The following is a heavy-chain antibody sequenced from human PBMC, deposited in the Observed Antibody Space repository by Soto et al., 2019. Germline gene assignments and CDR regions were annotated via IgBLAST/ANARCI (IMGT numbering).Heavy chain of an antibody. J-gene: IGHJ3*02. CDR3: ARAEESSGYLNAFDI. CDR1: GFTFSSYA. Sequence: QVQLVESGGGVVQPGRSLRLSCAASGFTFSSYAMHWVRQAPGKGLEWVAVMSYDGSNKYYADSVKGRFTISRDNSKNTLYLQMNSLRAEDTAVYYCARAEESSGYLNAFDIWGQGTMVTVSS. D-gene: IGHD3-22*01. CDR2: MSYDGSNK. V-gene: IGHV3-30-3*01.